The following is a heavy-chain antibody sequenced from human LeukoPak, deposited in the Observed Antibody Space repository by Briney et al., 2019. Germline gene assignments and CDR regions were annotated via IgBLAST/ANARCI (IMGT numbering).Heavy chain of an antibody. Sequence: PSETLSLTCTVSGGSISSGGYYWSWIRQPPGKGLEWIGYIYHSGSTYYNPSLKSRVTISVDRSKNQFSLKVNSVTAADTAVYYCARHRDYSIDYFDYWGQGTLVTVSS. CDR2: IYHSGST. V-gene: IGHV4-30-2*01. CDR1: GGSISSGGYY. CDR3: ARHRDYSIDYFDY. D-gene: IGHD4-11*01. J-gene: IGHJ4*02.